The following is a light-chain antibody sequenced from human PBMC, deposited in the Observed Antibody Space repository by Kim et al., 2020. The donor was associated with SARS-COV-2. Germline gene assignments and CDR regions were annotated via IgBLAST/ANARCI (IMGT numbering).Light chain of an antibody. Sequence: DIQMTQSPSSLSASVGDRVTITCRASQSITNCLNWYQQKPGKAPKVLIFDASSLQSGVPSRFSGSGSGTDFTLTISSVQPEDFATYYCQQSYSIATLTFGGGTKVDIK. CDR1: QSITNC. CDR2: DAS. V-gene: IGKV1-39*01. CDR3: QQSYSIATLT. J-gene: IGKJ4*01.